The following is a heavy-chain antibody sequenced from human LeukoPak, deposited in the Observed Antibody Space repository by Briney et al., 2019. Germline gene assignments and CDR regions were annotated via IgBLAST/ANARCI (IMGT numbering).Heavy chain of an antibody. J-gene: IGHJ4*02. Sequence: PGRSLRLSCAASGFTFSNFAMHWVRQTPGKGLAWVALISDDGSNKYYADSVKGRFTVSRDNSKKTLFLQMNSLRTEDTAVFYCARDDVRMGFDHWGQGTLVTVSS. CDR2: ISDDGSNK. V-gene: IGHV3-30*14. D-gene: IGHD2-8*01. CDR1: GFTFSNFA. CDR3: ARDDVRMGFDH.